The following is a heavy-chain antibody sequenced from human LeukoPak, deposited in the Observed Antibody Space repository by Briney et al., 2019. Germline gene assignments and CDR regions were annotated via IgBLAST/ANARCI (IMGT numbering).Heavy chain of an antibody. Sequence: GGSLRLSRAASGFTFDDYAMHWVRQAPGKGLEWVSGISWNSGSIGYADSVKGRFTISRGNAKNSLYLQMNSLRAEDTALYYCAKDISGFGELYGAFDIWGQGTMVTVSS. CDR2: ISWNSGSI. CDR3: AKDISGFGELYGAFDI. V-gene: IGHV3-9*01. D-gene: IGHD3-10*01. CDR1: GFTFDDYA. J-gene: IGHJ3*02.